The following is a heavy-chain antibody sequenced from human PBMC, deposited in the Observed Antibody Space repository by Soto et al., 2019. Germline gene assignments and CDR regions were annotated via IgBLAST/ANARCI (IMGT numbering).Heavy chain of an antibody. J-gene: IGHJ6*02. D-gene: IGHD6-13*01. CDR3: AKDDSSSWYGGGNYYGMDV. Sequence: QVQLVESGGGVVQPGRSLRLSCAASGFTFSSYGMHWVRQAPGKGLEWVAVISYDGSNKYYADSVKGRFTISRDNSKNTLYLQMNSLRAEDTAVYYCAKDDSSSWYGGGNYYGMDVWGQGTTVTVSS. CDR1: GFTFSSYG. CDR2: ISYDGSNK. V-gene: IGHV3-30*18.